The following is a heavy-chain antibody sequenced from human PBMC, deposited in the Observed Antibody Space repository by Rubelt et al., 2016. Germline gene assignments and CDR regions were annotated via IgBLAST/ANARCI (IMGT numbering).Heavy chain of an antibody. Sequence: QVQLVQSGAEVKKPGASVKVSCKASGYTFTSYYMHWVRQAPGHGLEWMGIINPSGGSTSYAQKVQGRVTMPRDTSTSTVYMELRSLRSEDTAVYYCARAASTVTTLLDLGYWGQGTLVTVSS. CDR1: GYTFTSYY. J-gene: IGHJ4*02. CDR2: INPSGGST. D-gene: IGHD4-17*01. CDR3: ARAASTVTTLLDLGY. V-gene: IGHV1-46*01.